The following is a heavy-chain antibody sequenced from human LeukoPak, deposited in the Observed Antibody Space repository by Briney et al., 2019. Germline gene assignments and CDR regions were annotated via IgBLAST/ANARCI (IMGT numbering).Heavy chain of an antibody. CDR3: ATYSSSWYCFDY. D-gene: IGHD6-13*01. Sequence: PGGSLRLSCAASGFTFSSYAMSWVRRAPGKGLEWVSAISGSGGSTYYADSVKGRFTISRDNSKNTLYLQMNSLRAEDTAVYYCATYSSSWYCFDYWGQGTLVTVSS. V-gene: IGHV3-23*01. J-gene: IGHJ4*02. CDR2: ISGSGGST. CDR1: GFTFSSYA.